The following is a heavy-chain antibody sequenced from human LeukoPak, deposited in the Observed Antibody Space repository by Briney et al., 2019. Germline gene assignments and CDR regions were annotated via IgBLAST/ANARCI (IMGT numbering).Heavy chain of an antibody. V-gene: IGHV1-2*02. Sequence: ASVKVSCKASGYTFTGYYMHWVRQAHGQGLEWMGSINPNSGGTNYAQKFQGRVTMTRDTSISTAYMELSRLRSDDTAVYYCAREYYDILTGYWALYYYGMDVWGQGTTVTVSS. CDR1: GYTFTGYY. J-gene: IGHJ6*02. D-gene: IGHD3-9*01. CDR2: INPNSGGT. CDR3: AREYYDILTGYWALYYYGMDV.